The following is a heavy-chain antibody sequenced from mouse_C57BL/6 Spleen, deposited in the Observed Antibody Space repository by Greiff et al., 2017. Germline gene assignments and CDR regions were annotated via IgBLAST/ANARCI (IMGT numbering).Heavy chain of an antibody. CDR1: GYTFTTYP. D-gene: IGHD4-1*01. V-gene: IGHV1-47*01. J-gene: IGHJ1*03. CDR2: FHPYKDDT. CDR3: ARGGTLTGWYFDV. Sequence: VQLQQSGAELVKPGASVKMSCKASGYTFTTYPIEWMKQNHGKSLEWIGNFHPYKDDTKYNEKFKGKATWTVEKSSSTVYLELSRLTSDDSAVYYCARGGTLTGWYFDVWGTGTTVTVSS.